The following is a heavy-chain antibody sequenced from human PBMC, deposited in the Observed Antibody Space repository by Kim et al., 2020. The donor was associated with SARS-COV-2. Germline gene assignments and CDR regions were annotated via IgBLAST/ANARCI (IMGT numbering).Heavy chain of an antibody. CDR2: IYGRGTT. Sequence: SETLSLTCTVSGASVTSDSYYWGWIRQSPRKGLEWLGFIYGRGTTKDNPSLNSRVTMSIDAARNQVSLKLSSVTDADTSAYFGARSTQVRLDV. J-gene: IGHJ6*01. V-gene: IGHV4-61*01. CDR1: GASVTSDSYY. CDR3: ARSTQVRLDV.